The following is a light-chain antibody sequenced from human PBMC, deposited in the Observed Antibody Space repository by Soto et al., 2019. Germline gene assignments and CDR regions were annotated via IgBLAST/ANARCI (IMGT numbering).Light chain of an antibody. J-gene: IGKJ5*01. CDR3: QQYGTTRIT. V-gene: IGKV3-15*01. CDR2: GAS. CDR1: QSVSSN. Sequence: EIVMTQSPATLSVSPGERATLSCRASQSVSSNLAWYQQIPGQAPRLLIYGASTRATRIPARFSGSGSETDFTLTISRLEPEDFAVYYCQQYGTTRITFGQGTRLEI.